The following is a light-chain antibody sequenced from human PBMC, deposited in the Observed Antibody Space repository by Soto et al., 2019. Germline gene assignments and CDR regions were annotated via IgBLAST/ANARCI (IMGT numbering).Light chain of an antibody. V-gene: IGKV1-5*01. J-gene: IGKJ1*01. CDR1: QSISSW. Sequence: SQATRTPCTLSASVGDRVNITCRASQSISSWLAWYQQKPGKAPKLLIYDASSLESGVPSRFSGSGSGTEFTLTISSLQPDDFATYYCQQYNSYWWTFGQGTKVDIK. CDR2: DAS. CDR3: QQYNSYWWT.